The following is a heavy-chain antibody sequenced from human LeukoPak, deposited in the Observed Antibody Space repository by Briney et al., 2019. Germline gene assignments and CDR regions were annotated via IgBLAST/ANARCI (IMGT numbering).Heavy chain of an antibody. D-gene: IGHD1-26*01. CDR2: IIPIFGTA. CDR1: GGTFSSYG. V-gene: IGHV1-69*06. J-gene: IGHJ4*02. CDR3: ATTPHSGSYQLDY. Sequence: SVKVSCKASGGTFSSYGVSWVRQAPGQGLEWMGGIIPIFGTANYAQKFQGRVTMTEDTSTDTAYMELSSLRSEDTAVYYCATTPHSGSYQLDYWGQGTLVTVSS.